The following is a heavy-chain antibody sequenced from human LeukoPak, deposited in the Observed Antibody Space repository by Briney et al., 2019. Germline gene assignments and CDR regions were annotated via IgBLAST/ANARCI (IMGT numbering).Heavy chain of an antibody. J-gene: IGHJ4*02. CDR1: GVSFDDYY. Sequence: SETLSLTCAVSGVSFDDYYWSWVRQTPGKGLEWIGEINHSGYTNDSPSLKSRVPLSIDTSRKQFSLNLRSVTVADTGIYYCTRMTAGHDYWGQGTLVTVSS. CDR3: TRMTAGHDY. D-gene: IGHD2-21*02. V-gene: IGHV4-34*01. CDR2: INHSGYT.